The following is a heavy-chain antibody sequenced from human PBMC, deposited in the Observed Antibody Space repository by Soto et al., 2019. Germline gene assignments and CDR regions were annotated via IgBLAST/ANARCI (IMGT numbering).Heavy chain of an antibody. CDR2: ISTYNGNT. CDR3: AREMVRGVGSDY. Sequence: QVQLVQSGAEVKKPGASVKVSCKASGYTFTSYGISWVRQAPGQGLEWMGWISTYNGNTKYAQKHQGRVSMTTDTSTRTGYMELRSLRSDDTAVCDCAREMVRGVGSDYWGQGTLVTVSS. D-gene: IGHD3-10*01. J-gene: IGHJ4*02. CDR1: GYTFTSYG. V-gene: IGHV1-18*01.